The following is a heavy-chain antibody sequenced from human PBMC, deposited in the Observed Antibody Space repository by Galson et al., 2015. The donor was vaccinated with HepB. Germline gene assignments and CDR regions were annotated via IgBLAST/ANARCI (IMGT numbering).Heavy chain of an antibody. V-gene: IGHV3-11*01. J-gene: IGHJ4*02. D-gene: IGHD3-22*01. CDR2: ISRSGSNT. CDR1: GFIFSDYY. CDR3: ARDLRSYYDSSGPDY. Sequence: SLRLSCAASGFIFSDYYMSWIRQAPGKGLEWVSYISRSGSNTHYADSVKGRFTISRDNTKNSLYLQMNSLRAEDTAVYYCARDLRSYYDSSGPDYWGQGTLVTVSS.